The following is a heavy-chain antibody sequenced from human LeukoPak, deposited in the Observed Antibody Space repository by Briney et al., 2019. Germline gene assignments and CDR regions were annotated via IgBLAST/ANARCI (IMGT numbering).Heavy chain of an antibody. CDR3: ARDLYDILTSYYPPADY. Sequence: ASVKVSCKASVYTFTSYGISWVRQAPGQGLEWMGWISAYNGNTNYAQKLQGRVTLTTDTSTSTAYMELRSLRSDDTAVYYCARDLYDILTSYYPPADYWGQGTLGTVSS. J-gene: IGHJ4*02. V-gene: IGHV1-18*01. D-gene: IGHD3-9*01. CDR2: ISAYNGNT. CDR1: VYTFTSYG.